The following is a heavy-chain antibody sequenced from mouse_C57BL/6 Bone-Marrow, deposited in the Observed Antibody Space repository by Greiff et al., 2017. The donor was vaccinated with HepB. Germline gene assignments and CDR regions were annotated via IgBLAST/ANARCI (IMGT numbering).Heavy chain of an antibody. CDR1: GFTFSDAW. Sequence: DVKLQESGGGLVQPGGSMKLSCAASGFTFSDAWMDWVRQSPEKGLEWVAEIRNKANNHATYYAESVKGRFTISRDDSKSSVYLQMNSLRAEDTGIYYCTTSKSFAYWGQGTLVTVSA. CDR2: IRNKANNHAT. V-gene: IGHV6-6*01. D-gene: IGHD2-10*02. CDR3: TTSKSFAY. J-gene: IGHJ3*01.